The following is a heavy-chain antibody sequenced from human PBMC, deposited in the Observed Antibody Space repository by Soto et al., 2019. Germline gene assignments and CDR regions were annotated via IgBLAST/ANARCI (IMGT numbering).Heavy chain of an antibody. V-gene: IGHV3-30-3*01. CDR3: AEGAPGSSWYFDY. CDR1: GFTFSNYA. J-gene: IGHJ4*02. D-gene: IGHD6-13*01. Sequence: QVQLVESGGGVVQPGRSLRLSCAASGFTFSNYAMHWVRQAPGKGLEWVAVISSDGTNRYYPDFVKGRFTISRDNSKNTLYVQMNSLRAEDTAVYYCAEGAPGSSWYFDYWGQGTLVTVSS. CDR2: ISSDGTNR.